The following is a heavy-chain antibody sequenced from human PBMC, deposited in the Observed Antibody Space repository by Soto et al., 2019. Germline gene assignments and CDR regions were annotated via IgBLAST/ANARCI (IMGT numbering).Heavy chain of an antibody. CDR3: ATTYYDTLIGYYKYYYMDV. V-gene: IGHV3-66*01. CDR1: GFTVSSTY. CDR2: IYGGGGT. J-gene: IGHJ6*03. D-gene: IGHD3-9*01. Sequence: EVQLVESGGGLVQPGGSLRLSCAASGFTVSSTYMSWVRQAPGRGLEWVSIIYGGGGTYYADSVKGRFTISRDNSKNTLYLQMNSLRAEDTAVYYCATTYYDTLIGYYKYYYMDVWGKGTTVTVSS.